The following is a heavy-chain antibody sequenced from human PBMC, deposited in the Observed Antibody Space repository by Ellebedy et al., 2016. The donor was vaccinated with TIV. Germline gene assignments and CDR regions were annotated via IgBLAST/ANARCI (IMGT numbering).Heavy chain of an antibody. Sequence: MPSETLSLTCAVYGGSFSDYWWSWIRQSPGRGLEWIGEFIHNGGLNYNPSLKSRVTISVDTSKKQFSLILRSVTAADTAMYYCGHNRYWGQGTLVTVSS. CDR2: FIHNGGL. CDR3: GHNRY. CDR1: GGSFSDYW. J-gene: IGHJ4*02. V-gene: IGHV4-34*12.